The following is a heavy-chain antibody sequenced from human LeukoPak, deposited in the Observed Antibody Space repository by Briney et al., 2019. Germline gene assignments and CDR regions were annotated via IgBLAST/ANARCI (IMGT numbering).Heavy chain of an antibody. V-gene: IGHV4-30-4*01. CDR2: IYYSGST. D-gene: IGHD4-23*01. Sequence: SETLSLTCTVSGGSISSGDYYWSWIRQPPGKGLEWIGYIYYSGSTYYNPSLKSRVTISVDTSTNQFSLKLSSVTAADTAVYYCARTFNTVDYYFDYWGQGTLVTVSS. CDR1: GGSISSGDYY. CDR3: ARTFNTVDYYFDY. J-gene: IGHJ4*02.